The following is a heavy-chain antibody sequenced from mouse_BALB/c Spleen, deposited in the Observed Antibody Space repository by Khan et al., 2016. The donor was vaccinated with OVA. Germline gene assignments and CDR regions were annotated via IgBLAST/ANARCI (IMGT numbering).Heavy chain of an antibody. CDR1: GFSLSRYN. J-gene: IGHJ4*01. D-gene: IGHD2-14*01. CDR2: IWGGGTT. Sequence: VELVESGPGLVAPSQSLSTTCTVSGFSLSRYNIHWVRQPPGKGLEWLGMIWGGGTTDYNSTLKSRLSISKDNSKSQVLLEMNSLQTEDTAMYYCARAYYRYDGYYAMDYWGQGTSVTVAA. V-gene: IGHV2-6-4*01. CDR3: ARAYYRYDGYYAMDY.